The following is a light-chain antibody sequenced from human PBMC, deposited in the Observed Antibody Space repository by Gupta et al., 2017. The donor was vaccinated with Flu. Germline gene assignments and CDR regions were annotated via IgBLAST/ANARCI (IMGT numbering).Light chain of an antibody. CDR3: ATWDSSLSGGRVV. V-gene: IGLV1-51*01. J-gene: IGLJ2*01. Sequence: TISCSGSNSNIGNNYVSWYQQLPETAPKLLVYGNNERPSGIPNRFSASKSGTSGTLVITGLQTGDEAYYYCATWDSSLSGGRVVFGGGTSLTVL. CDR1: NSNIGNNY. CDR2: GNN.